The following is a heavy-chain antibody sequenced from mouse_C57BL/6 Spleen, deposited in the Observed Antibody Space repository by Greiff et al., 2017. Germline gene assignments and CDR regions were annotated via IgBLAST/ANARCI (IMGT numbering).Heavy chain of an antibody. D-gene: IGHD1-1*02. CDR3: TGGGSWGYFDV. V-gene: IGHV1-15*01. CDR1: GYTFTDYE. Sequence: QVQLQQSGAELVRPGASVTLSCKASGYTFTDYEMHWVKQTPVHGLEWIGAIDPDTGGTDYNQKFKGKAILTADKSSSTAYMELRSLTSEDSAVYCCTGGGSWGYFDVWGTGTTVTVSS. CDR2: IDPDTGGT. J-gene: IGHJ1*03.